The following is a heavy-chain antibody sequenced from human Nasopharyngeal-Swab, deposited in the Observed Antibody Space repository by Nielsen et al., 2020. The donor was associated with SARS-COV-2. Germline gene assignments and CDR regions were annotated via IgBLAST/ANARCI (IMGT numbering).Heavy chain of an antibody. CDR2: IKQDGSEK. CDR1: GFTFSSYW. CDR3: AKSGSGWPDYFDY. D-gene: IGHD6-19*01. Sequence: GGSLRLSCAASGFTFSSYWMSWVRQAPGKGLEWVANIKQDGSEKYYVDSVKGRFTISRDNAKNSLYLQMNSLRAEDTAVYYCAKSGSGWPDYFDYWGQGTLVTVSS. J-gene: IGHJ4*02. V-gene: IGHV3-7*03.